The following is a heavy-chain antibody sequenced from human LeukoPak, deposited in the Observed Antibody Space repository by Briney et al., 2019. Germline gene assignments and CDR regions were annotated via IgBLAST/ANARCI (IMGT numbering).Heavy chain of an antibody. V-gene: IGHV1-69*06. CDR1: GYTFTSYD. CDR3: ARGADWQLLEYYYYYMDV. Sequence: SVKVSCKASGYTFTSYDINWVRQATGQGLEWMGGIIPMFGTAKYAQKFQGRVTITADKSTSTAYMELSSLRSEDTAVYYCARGADWQLLEYYYYYMDVWGKGTTVTVSS. J-gene: IGHJ6*03. CDR2: IIPMFGTA. D-gene: IGHD6-6*01.